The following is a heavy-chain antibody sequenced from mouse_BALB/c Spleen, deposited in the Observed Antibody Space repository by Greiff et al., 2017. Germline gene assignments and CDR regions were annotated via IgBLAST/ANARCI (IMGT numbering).Heavy chain of an antibody. J-gene: IGHJ2*01. CDR2: ISDGGSYT. Sequence: EVQGVESGGGLVKPGGSLKLSCAASGFTFSDYYMYWVRQTPEKRLEWVATISDGGSYTYYPDSVKGRFTISRDNAKNNLYLQMSSLKSEDTAMYYCARVGGYYLFDYWGQGTTLTVSS. CDR3: ARVGGYYLFDY. CDR1: GFTFSDYY. V-gene: IGHV5-4*02. D-gene: IGHD2-3*01.